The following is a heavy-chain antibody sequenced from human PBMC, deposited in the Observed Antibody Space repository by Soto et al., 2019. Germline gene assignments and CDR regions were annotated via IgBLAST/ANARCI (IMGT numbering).Heavy chain of an antibody. CDR2: IIPIFGTA. CDR1: GGTFSSYA. V-gene: IGHV1-69*13. CDR3: ARVVVPAATLYWFDP. D-gene: IGHD2-2*01. J-gene: IGHJ5*02. Sequence: SVKVSCKASGGTFSSYAISWVRQAPGQGLEWMGGIIPIFGTANYAQKFQGRVTITADESTSTAYMELSSLRSEYTAVYYCARVVVPAATLYWFDPWGQGTLVTVSS.